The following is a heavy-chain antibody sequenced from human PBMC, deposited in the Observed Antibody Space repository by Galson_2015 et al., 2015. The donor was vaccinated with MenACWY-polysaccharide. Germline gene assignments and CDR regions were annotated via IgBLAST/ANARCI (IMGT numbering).Heavy chain of an antibody. CDR2: ISYDGSNK. D-gene: IGHD2-8*02. J-gene: IGHJ3*02. CDR1: GFTFSSYG. CDR3: AKALISTGGIGSRIPRPPTQPNDAFDI. V-gene: IGHV3-30*18. Sequence: SLRLSCAASGFTFSSYGMHWVRQAPGKGLEWVAVISYDGSNKYYADSVKGRFTISRDNSKNTLYPQMNSLRAEDTAVYYCAKALISTGGIGSRIPRPPTQPNDAFDIWGQGTMVTVSS.